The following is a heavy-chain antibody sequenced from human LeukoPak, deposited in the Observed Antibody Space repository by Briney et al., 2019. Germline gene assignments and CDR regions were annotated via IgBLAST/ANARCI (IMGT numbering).Heavy chain of an antibody. CDR3: ARSYYDSSGYLGGGFDY. CDR1: GFTFSSYA. V-gene: IGHV3-30-3*01. J-gene: IGHJ4*02. D-gene: IGHD3-22*01. Sequence: PGGSLRLSCAASGFTFSSYAMHWVRQAPGKGLEWVAVISYDGSNKYYADSVKGRFTISRDNSKNTLYLQMNSLRAEDTAVYYCARSYYDSSGYLGGGFDYWGQGTLVTVSS. CDR2: ISYDGSNK.